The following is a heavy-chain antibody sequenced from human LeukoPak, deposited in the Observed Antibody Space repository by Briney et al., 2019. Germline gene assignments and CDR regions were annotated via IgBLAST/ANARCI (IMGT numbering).Heavy chain of an antibody. J-gene: IGHJ6*02. Sequence: SETLSLTCAVYGGSFSGYYWSWIRQPPGKGLEWIGEINHSGSTNYNPSLKSRVTISVDTSKNQFSLKLSSVTAADTAVYYCARVGYGDYVDYYYGMDVWGQGTTVTVSS. CDR3: ARVGYGDYVDYYYGMDV. D-gene: IGHD4-17*01. V-gene: IGHV4-34*01. CDR2: INHSGST. CDR1: GGSFSGYY.